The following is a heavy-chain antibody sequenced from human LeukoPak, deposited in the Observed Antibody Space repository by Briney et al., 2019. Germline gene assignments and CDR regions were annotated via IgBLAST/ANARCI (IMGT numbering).Heavy chain of an antibody. CDR3: VRGGEIGFDS. D-gene: IGHD3-16*01. Sequence: GGSLRLSCAASGFTYSRYDMHWVRQATGKGLEWISSIGTGGNTYYIGSVKGRFTISRENAKSSLYLQMNSLRAGDTAVYYCVRGGEIGFDSWGQGTLVTVSS. CDR1: GFTYSRYD. V-gene: IGHV3-13*04. J-gene: IGHJ5*01. CDR2: IGTGGNT.